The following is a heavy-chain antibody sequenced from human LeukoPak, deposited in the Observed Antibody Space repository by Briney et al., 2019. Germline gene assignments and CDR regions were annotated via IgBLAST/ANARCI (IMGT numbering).Heavy chain of an antibody. CDR2: INHSGST. Sequence: SETLSLTCAVYGGSFSGYYWSWIRQPPGKGLEWIGEINHSGSTNYNPSLKSRVTISVDTSKNQLSLKLSSVTAADTAVYYCARGPTNGQAFDYWGQGTLVSVSS. J-gene: IGHJ4*02. V-gene: IGHV4-34*01. CDR3: ARGPTNGQAFDY. CDR1: GGSFSGYY. D-gene: IGHD2-8*01.